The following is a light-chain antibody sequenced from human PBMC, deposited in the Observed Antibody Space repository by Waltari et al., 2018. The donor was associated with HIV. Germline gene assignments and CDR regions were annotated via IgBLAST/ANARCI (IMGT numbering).Light chain of an antibody. CDR2: DGT. CDR3: SSYAGSNNLI. J-gene: IGLJ2*01. Sequence: QSALTQPLSASGSPGQSVTISCNGTSSDVGGYDYVSWYQQHPGKAPKLMLYDGTKRPSGVPDRFSVSKSGSTASLTVSGLQAEDEADYYCSSYAGSNNLIFGGGTKLTVL. CDR1: SSDVGGYDY. V-gene: IGLV2-8*01.